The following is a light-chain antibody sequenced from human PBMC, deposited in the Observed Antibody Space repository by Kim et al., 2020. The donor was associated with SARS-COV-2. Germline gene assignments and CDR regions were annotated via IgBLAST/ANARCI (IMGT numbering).Light chain of an antibody. J-gene: IGLJ2*01. CDR1: SSDVGSYNY. CDR3: CSYAGSVV. V-gene: IGLV2-11*01. Sequence: SPGQSVTISCTGTSSDVGSYNYVSGYQQHPGKAPKLIIYDVTKRPSGVPDRFSGSKSGNTASLTISGLQAEDEADYYCCSYAGSVVFGGGTQLTVL. CDR2: DVT.